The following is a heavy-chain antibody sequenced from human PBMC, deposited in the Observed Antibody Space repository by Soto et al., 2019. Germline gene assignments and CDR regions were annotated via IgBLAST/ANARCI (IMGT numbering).Heavy chain of an antibody. D-gene: IGHD6-19*01. Sequence: QVQLQESGPGLVKPSETLSLSCTVSGDPISRYHWSWIRQTPGKGLEWIGYVHNSGSTSYNPSLKSRVTISIDTSRKPFSLRLRSVTAADTAVYYCTGDRNNRVWYKYWGQGTLVTVSS. J-gene: IGHJ4*02. V-gene: IGHV4-59*01. CDR1: GDPISRYH. CDR2: VHNSGST. CDR3: TGDRNNRVWYKY.